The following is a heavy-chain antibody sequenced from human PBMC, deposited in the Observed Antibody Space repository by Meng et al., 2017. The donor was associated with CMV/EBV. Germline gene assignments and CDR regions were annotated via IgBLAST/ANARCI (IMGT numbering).Heavy chain of an antibody. D-gene: IGHD5-18*01. CDR3: ARDQGRGYSYGRDYYGMDV. J-gene: IGHJ6*02. V-gene: IGHV4-39*07. CDR2: IYYSGST. CDR1: GGSISSSSYY. Sequence: GSLRLSCTVSGGSISSSSYYWGWIRQPPGKGLEWIGSIYYSGSTYYNPSLKSRVTISVDTSKNQFSLKPSSVTAADTAVYYCARDQGRGYSYGRDYYGMDVWGQGTTVTVSS.